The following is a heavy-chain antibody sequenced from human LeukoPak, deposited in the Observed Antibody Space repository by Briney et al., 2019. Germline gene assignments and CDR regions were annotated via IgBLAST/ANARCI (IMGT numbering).Heavy chain of an antibody. Sequence: GESLNISCEGSGYSFTSYSIVWVRQMPGQGLEWMAVIYPGDSETKYSPSFQGQVTISADKSIRTAYLQWSSLKASDTAMYYCARLPNSGADLTWFDPWGQGTLVTVSS. CDR1: GYSFTSYS. CDR2: IYPGDSET. V-gene: IGHV5-51*01. CDR3: ARLPNSGADLTWFDP. J-gene: IGHJ5*02. D-gene: IGHD3-10*01.